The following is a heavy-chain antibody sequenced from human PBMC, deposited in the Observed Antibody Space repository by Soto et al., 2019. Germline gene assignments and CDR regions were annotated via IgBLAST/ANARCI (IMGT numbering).Heavy chain of an antibody. CDR2: IITIFGTA. V-gene: IGHV1-69*13. Sequence: SVKVSCKASGGTFSSYAISWVRQAPGQGLEWMGGIITIFGTANYAQKFQGRVTITADESASTAYIELSSLRSEDTAVYYCVRGHDILIGYEYYYYYYGMDVWGQGTTVTVSS. D-gene: IGHD3-9*01. CDR1: GGTFSSYA. J-gene: IGHJ6*02. CDR3: VRGHDILIGYEYYYYYYGMDV.